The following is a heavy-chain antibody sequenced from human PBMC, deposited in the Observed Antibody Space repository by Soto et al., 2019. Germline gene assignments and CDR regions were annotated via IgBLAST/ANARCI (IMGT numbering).Heavy chain of an antibody. J-gene: IGHJ4*02. Sequence: SETLSLTCTVSGGSISSNSWSWIRQPPGKGLEWIGHIYNSGNTNYNPSLKSRVTISVDTSKNQFSLKLSSVTAADTAVYYCARVKIDYHWYFDYWDQGTLVTVSS. V-gene: IGHV4-59*01. CDR1: GGSISSNS. CDR3: ARVKIDYHWYFDY. D-gene: IGHD3-16*01. CDR2: IYNSGNT.